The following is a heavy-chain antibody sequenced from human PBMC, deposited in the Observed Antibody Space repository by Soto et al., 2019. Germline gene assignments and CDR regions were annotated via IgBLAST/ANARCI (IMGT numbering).Heavy chain of an antibody. CDR1: GFTFSSYR. V-gene: IGHV3-48*01. D-gene: IGHD3-22*01. CDR3: ARDNYDSSGPNVPDTFDI. J-gene: IGHJ3*02. Sequence: GGSLRLSCAASGFTFSSYRMNWVRQAPGKGLEWLSYISSTSANIYYADSVKGRFTISRDNAKNSLFLQMNSLRAEDTAVYYCARDNYDSSGPNVPDTFDIWGQGTMVTVSS. CDR2: ISSTSANI.